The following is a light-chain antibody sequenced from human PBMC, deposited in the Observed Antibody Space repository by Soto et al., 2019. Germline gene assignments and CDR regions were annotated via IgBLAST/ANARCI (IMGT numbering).Light chain of an antibody. J-gene: IGKJ1*01. V-gene: IGKV1-5*03. CDR3: QQYHSFPTLA. Sequence: DIQLTQSPSTLSASVGDSVTITCRTSQTISDWLAWYQQKPGKAPKLLVYKVSTLQNGVPSRFLGSGSGTELTLTINSLQPDEFATYDCQQYHSFPTLAFGQGTNVEVK. CDR2: KVS. CDR1: QTISDW.